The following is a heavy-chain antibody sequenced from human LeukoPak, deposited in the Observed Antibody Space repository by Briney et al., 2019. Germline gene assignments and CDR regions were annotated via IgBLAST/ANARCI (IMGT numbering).Heavy chain of an antibody. CDR3: ARGRSYYYYMDV. CDR1: GFTFSSYA. J-gene: IGHJ6*03. Sequence: GGSLRLSCAASGFTFSSYAMHWVRQAPGKGLEWVAVISYDGSSKYYVDPVKGRFTISRDNSKNTLYLEMNSLRAEDTAVYYCARGRSYYYYMDVWGKGTTVTVSS. CDR2: ISYDGSSK. V-gene: IGHV3-30-3*01.